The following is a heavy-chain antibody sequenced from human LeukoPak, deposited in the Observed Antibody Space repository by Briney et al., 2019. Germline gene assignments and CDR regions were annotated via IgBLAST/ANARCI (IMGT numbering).Heavy chain of an antibody. CDR2: IEEYGNEI. V-gene: IGHV3-7*01. CDR1: GFTFSTYW. D-gene: IGHD3/OR15-3a*01. Sequence: GGSLRLSCAASGFTFSTYWMGWVRQAPGKGLEWVANIEEYGNEIHYVDSVKGRFTISRDNTKTSLYLQMNSLRVEDTAVYYCARPSFRTGSYFDHWGQRTLVTVSS. J-gene: IGHJ4*02. CDR3: ARPSFRTGSYFDH.